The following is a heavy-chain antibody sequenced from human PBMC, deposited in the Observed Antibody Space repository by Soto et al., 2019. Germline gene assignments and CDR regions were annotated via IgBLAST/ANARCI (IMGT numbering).Heavy chain of an antibody. CDR1: GYSISSPDYY. Sequence: TLSLTCSVSGYSISSPDYYWSWIRQAPEKGLELIGYVYYRGSIYYTPSFESRVSISVDTSKNQFSLRLTSVTAADSAMYFCARVTFTPNWFDSWGQGILVTVSS. CDR2: VYYRGSI. J-gene: IGHJ5*01. V-gene: IGHV4-30-4*01. CDR3: ARVTFTPNWFDS. D-gene: IGHD3-3*02.